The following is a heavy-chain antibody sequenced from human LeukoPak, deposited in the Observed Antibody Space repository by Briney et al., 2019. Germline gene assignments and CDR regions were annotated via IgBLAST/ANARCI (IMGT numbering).Heavy chain of an antibody. Sequence: ASVKVSCKASGYTFTSYGISWVRQAPGQGLEWMGWISAYNGNTNYAQKLQGRVTMTTDTSTSTAYMGLRSLRSDDTAVYYCARTPQVEPRQLRLYYYDSSGYYPFDYWGQGTLVTVSS. J-gene: IGHJ4*02. CDR1: GYTFTSYG. D-gene: IGHD3-22*01. CDR3: ARTPQVEPRQLRLYYYDSSGYYPFDY. V-gene: IGHV1-18*01. CDR2: ISAYNGNT.